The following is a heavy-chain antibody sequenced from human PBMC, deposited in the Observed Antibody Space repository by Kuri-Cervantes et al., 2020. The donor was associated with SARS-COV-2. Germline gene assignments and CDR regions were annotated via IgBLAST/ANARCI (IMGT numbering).Heavy chain of an antibody. CDR2: ISGYNGDT. Sequence: ASVKVSCKASEYTFTGYYMHWVRQAPGQGLEWVGWISGYNGDTKYAQKLKDRVAMTTDTSTNTAHMELRSLTSDDTAIYFCARDVAMAGSAAYYFDSWGQGTLVTVSS. V-gene: IGHV1-18*04. J-gene: IGHJ4*02. CDR1: EYTFTGYY. CDR3: ARDVAMAGSAAYYFDS. D-gene: IGHD6-19*01.